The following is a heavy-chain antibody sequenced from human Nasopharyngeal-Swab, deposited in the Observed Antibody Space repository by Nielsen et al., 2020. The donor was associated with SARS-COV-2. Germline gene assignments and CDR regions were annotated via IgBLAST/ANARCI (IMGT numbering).Heavy chain of an antibody. J-gene: IGHJ4*02. D-gene: IGHD3-10*01. Sequence: GGSLRLSCAASGFTFDDYAMHWVRQAPGKGLEWVSGISWNSGSIGYADSVKGRFTISRDNAKNSLYLQMNSLRAEDTALYYCAKGGIITMVRGATNWGQGTLVTSPQ. V-gene: IGHV3-9*01. CDR2: ISWNSGSI. CDR1: GFTFDDYA. CDR3: AKGGIITMVRGATN.